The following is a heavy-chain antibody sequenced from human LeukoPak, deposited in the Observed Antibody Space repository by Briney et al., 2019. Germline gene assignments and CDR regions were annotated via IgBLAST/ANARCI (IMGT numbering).Heavy chain of an antibody. V-gene: IGHV3-7*01. J-gene: IGHJ4*02. CDR1: GFTYTNYW. CDR2: IKQDGSER. D-gene: IGHD3-16*01. CDR3: ARGSMHVYHLYTDY. Sequence: GGSLRLSCAASGFTYTNYWVSWFRQAPGQGLEWVASIKQDGSERYYVDSVKGRFTISRDNAKNSLFLQLSSPRVEDTAVYYCARGSMHVYHLYTDYWGQGTLVTVSS.